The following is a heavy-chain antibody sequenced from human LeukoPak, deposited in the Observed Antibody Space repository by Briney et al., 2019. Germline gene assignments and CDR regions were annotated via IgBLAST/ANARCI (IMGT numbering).Heavy chain of an antibody. CDR1: GGSISSSSYY. Sequence: SETLSLTCTVSGGSISSSSYYWGWIRQPPGKGLEWIGSIYDSGSSYYNPSLKSRVTTSVDTSKNQFSLKLSSVTAADTAVYYCARDFSYYGSGSYYTWGQGTLVTVSS. V-gene: IGHV4-39*07. CDR2: IYDSGSS. J-gene: IGHJ4*02. CDR3: ARDFSYYGSGSYYT. D-gene: IGHD3-10*01.